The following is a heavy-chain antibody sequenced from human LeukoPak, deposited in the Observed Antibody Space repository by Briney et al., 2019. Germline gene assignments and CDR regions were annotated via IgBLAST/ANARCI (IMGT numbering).Heavy chain of an antibody. V-gene: IGHV4-39*01. Sequence: SETLSLTCTVSGGSISSRSYYWGWIRQPPGKGLEWIGSIYYSGSTYYNPSLKSRVTISVDTSKNQFSLKLSSVTAADTAVYYCARRGMTTVTTWDYWGQGTLVTVSS. CDR2: IYYSGST. CDR3: ARRGMTTVTTWDY. CDR1: GGSISSRSYY. J-gene: IGHJ4*02. D-gene: IGHD4-17*01.